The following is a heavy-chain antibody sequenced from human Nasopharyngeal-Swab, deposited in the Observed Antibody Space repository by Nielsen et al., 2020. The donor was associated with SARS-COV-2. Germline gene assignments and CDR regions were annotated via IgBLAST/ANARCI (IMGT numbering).Heavy chain of an antibody. CDR3: ARERRTYGYGNRNGMDV. D-gene: IGHD5-18*01. CDR2: ISYDGSNK. J-gene: IGHJ6*02. Sequence: GGSLRLSCAASGFTFSSYGMHWVRQAPGKGLEWVAVISYDGSNKYYADSVKGRFTISRDNSKNTLYLQMNSLRAEDTAVYYCARERRTYGYGNRNGMDVWGQGTTVTVSS. V-gene: IGHV3-30*03. CDR1: GFTFSSYG.